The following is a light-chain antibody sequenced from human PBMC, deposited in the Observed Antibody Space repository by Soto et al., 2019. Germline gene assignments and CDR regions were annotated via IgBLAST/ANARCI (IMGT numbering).Light chain of an antibody. CDR3: MQGTHWSRT. CDR2: KVS. CDR1: PSLVYSDGNTY. Sequence: DAAMTQSPLSLPGTVGQPASISCRASPSLVYSDGNTYLSWLQQRPGQSPRRLIYKVSSRDSGVPDRFSGSGSGTDFTLKISRVEAEDVGSYYCMQGTHWSRTFGQGTKVDIK. V-gene: IGKV2-30*01. J-gene: IGKJ2*01.